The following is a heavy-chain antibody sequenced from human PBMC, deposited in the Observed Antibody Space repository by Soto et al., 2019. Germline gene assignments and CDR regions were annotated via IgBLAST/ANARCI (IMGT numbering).Heavy chain of an antibody. J-gene: IGHJ4*02. Sequence: EVQLVESGGGLVKPGGSLRLSCAASGFTFSNAWMNWVRQAPGKGLEWVGRIKSKTDGGTTDYAAPVKGRFTISRDDSKNTPYLQMNSLKTEDTAVYYCTTDFTPVTAFGVACVEVPYYFGSWGQGTLVTVSS. CDR2: IKSKTDGGTT. D-gene: IGHD4-17*01. CDR1: GFTFSNAW. CDR3: TTDFTPVTAFGVACVEVPYYFGS. V-gene: IGHV3-15*07.